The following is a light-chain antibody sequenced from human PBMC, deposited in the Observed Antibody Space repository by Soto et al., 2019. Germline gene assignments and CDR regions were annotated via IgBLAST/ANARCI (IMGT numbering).Light chain of an antibody. V-gene: IGKV3-20*01. J-gene: IGKJ3*01. Sequence: EIVLTQSPGTLSLSPGATATLSCRASQSVSRNYLAWFQQKPGQAPRLLIHGASSRAAGTPDRFSGSGSGTDFTLTISRLEPEDFAGYYCHHYGGSPIYTFGPGTKVDFK. CDR3: HHYGGSPIYT. CDR1: QSVSRNY. CDR2: GAS.